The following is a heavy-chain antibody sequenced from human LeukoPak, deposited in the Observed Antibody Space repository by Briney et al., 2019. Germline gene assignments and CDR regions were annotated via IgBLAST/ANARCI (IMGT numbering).Heavy chain of an antibody. CDR3: AEDRSGIAAAPRAWFDP. CDR2: ISGSGGST. V-gene: IGHV3-23*01. Sequence: GGSLRLSCAASGFTFSSYGMSWVRQAPGKGLEWVSAISGSGGSTYYADSVKGRFTISRDNSKNTLYLQMNSLRAEDTAVYYCAEDRSGIAAAPRAWFDPWGQGTLVTVSS. D-gene: IGHD6-13*01. CDR1: GFTFSSYG. J-gene: IGHJ5*02.